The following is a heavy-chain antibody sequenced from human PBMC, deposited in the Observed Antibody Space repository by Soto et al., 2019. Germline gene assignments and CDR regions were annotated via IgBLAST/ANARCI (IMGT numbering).Heavy chain of an antibody. CDR1: GGTFSSYA. D-gene: IGHD1-1*01. CDR3: ARAYPSRDGYKTTGAFDI. J-gene: IGHJ3*02. CDR2: IIPIFGTA. V-gene: IGHV1-69*05. Sequence: QVQLVQSGAEVKKPGSSVKVSCKASGGTFSSYAISWVRQAPGQGLEWMGGIIPIFGTANYAQKYQGRVTIPSDEATRTSYLDPSSLRSEDTAVYYCARAYPSRDGYKTTGAFDIWGQGTMVTVSS.